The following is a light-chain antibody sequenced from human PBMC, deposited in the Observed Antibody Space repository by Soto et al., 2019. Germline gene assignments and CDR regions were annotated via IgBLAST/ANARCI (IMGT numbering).Light chain of an antibody. J-gene: IGKJ3*01. V-gene: IGKV3-20*01. Sequence: DIVLTQSPGTLSLSPGERATLSCRASQSVSSSYLAWYQQKPGQAPRLLIYGASSRATGIPERFSGSGSGTDFTLTISRLEPEDFAVYYCQQYGTSPPFTFGPGTKVDIK. CDR2: GAS. CDR1: QSVSSSY. CDR3: QQYGTSPPFT.